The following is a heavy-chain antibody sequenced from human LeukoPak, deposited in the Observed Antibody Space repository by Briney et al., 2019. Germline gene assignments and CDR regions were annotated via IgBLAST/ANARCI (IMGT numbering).Heavy chain of an antibody. V-gene: IGHV3-48*01. D-gene: IGHD3-22*01. Sequence: PGGSLRLSCAASGFIFSDYSMNWVRQAPGKGPEWISYIASSSSAKYYADSVMGRFTISRDNSKNTLYLQMNSLRAEDTAVYYCAREEYYYDSSGYYYFDYWGQGTLVTVSS. CDR2: IASSSSAK. CDR3: AREEYYYDSSGYYYFDY. J-gene: IGHJ4*02. CDR1: GFIFSDYS.